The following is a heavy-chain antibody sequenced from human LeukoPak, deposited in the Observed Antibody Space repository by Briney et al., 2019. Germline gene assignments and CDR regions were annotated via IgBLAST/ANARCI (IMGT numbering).Heavy chain of an antibody. D-gene: IGHD3-10*01. CDR3: AVLLWFGELSGDAFDI. CDR2: IITIFGTA. Sequence: SVKVSCKASGGTFSSYAISWVRQAPGQGLEWMGGIITIFGTANYAQKFQGRVTITADESTSTAYMELSSLRSEDTAVYYCAVLLWFGELSGDAFDIWGQGTMVTVSS. CDR1: GGTFSSYA. V-gene: IGHV1-69*13. J-gene: IGHJ3*02.